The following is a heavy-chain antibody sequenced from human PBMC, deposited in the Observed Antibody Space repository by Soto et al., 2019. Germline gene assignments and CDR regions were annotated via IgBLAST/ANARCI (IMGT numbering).Heavy chain of an antibody. CDR2: ICTSGTT. CDR1: GGSISDYY. CDR3: ARDQNGSPHFDY. Sequence: QVQLQESGPGLVKPSATLSLTCSVSGGSISDYYWSWIRQPPGRGLEWIGYICTSGTTNYNPSLKSRVTISVDTSKNLFSLKLSSVTAADTAVYFCARDQNGSPHFDYWGQGTLVTVSS. V-gene: IGHV4-59*01. J-gene: IGHJ4*02. D-gene: IGHD1-26*01.